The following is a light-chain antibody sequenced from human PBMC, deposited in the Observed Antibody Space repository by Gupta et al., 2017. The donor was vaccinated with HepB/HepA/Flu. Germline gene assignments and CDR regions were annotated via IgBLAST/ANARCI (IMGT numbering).Light chain of an antibody. V-gene: IGLV3-19*01. J-gene: IGLJ2*01. Sequence: SSELTQDPAVSVALGQTVRITCQGDGLRSDYATWYQQKPGQAPLLVIYGKNNRPSGIPNRFSGSSSGNTASLTITGAQAEDEADYYCSSRDSSGNLVVFGGGTKLTVL. CDR1: GLRSDY. CDR2: GKN. CDR3: SSRDSSGNLVV.